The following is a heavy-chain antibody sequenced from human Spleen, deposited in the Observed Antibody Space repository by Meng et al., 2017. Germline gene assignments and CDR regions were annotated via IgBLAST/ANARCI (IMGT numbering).Heavy chain of an antibody. D-gene: IGHD6-19*01. CDR1: GGSISSSSYY. CDR3: ARALSGWYYFHF. Sequence: GSLRLSYTVSGGSISSSSYYWGWIRQPPGKGLEWIGSIYYSGSTYYNPSLKSRVTISMDMSKNQFSLKLSSVTAADTAVYYCARALSGWYYFHFWGQGTLVTVSS. J-gene: IGHJ4*02. V-gene: IGHV4-39*07. CDR2: IYYSGST.